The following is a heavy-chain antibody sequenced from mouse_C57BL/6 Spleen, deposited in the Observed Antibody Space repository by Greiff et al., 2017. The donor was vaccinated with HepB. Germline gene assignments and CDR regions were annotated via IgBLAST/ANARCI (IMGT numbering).Heavy chain of an antibody. CDR2: IWRGGST. V-gene: IGHV2-5*01. J-gene: IGHJ2*01. Sequence: VQVVESGPGLVQPSQSLSITCTVSGFSLTSYGVHWVRQSPGKGLEWLGVIWRGGSTDYNAAFMSRLSITKDNSKSQVFFKMNSLQADDTAIYYCAKSVYGSYYFDYWGQGTTLTVSS. D-gene: IGHD1-1*01. CDR3: AKSVYGSYYFDY. CDR1: GFSLTSYG.